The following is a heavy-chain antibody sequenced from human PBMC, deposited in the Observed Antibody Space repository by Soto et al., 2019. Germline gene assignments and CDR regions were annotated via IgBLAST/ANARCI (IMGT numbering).Heavy chain of an antibody. V-gene: IGHV1-69*06. CDR2: IIPIFDTP. CDR1: GGTFSSYA. D-gene: IGHD6-13*01. CDR3: VSDMSAAPWSGHFAV. Sequence: QVQLVQSGAGVKKPGSSVRVACKPSGGTFSSYAVNWVRQAPGHGLEWMGGIIPIFDTPNYAQTFQGRVSISVDKPTSTVYMALNSLSSEDTAIYFCVSDMSAAPWSGHFAVWCQGTMVTVSS. J-gene: IGHJ3*01.